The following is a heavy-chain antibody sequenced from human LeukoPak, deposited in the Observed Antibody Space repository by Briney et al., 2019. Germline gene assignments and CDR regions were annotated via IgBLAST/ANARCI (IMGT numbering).Heavy chain of an antibody. V-gene: IGHV3-33*01. Sequence: GGSLRLSCAASGFTFSSYGMHWVRQAPGKGLESVAVIWYDGSNKYYADSVKGRFTISRDNSKNTLYQQMNSLRAEDTAVYYCARDLYYYDSRVFDYWGQGTLVTVSS. CDR1: GFTFSSYG. CDR3: ARDLYYYDSRVFDY. CDR2: IWYDGSNK. D-gene: IGHD3-22*01. J-gene: IGHJ4*02.